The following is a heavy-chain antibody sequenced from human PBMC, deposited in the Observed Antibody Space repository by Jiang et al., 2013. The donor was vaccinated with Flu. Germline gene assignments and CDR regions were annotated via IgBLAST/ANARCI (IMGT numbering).Heavy chain of an antibody. CDR2: INAGNGNT. V-gene: IGHV1-3*01. Sequence: GAEVKKPGASVKVSCKASGYTFTSYAMHWVRQAPGQRLEWMGWINAGNGNTKYSQKFQGRVTITRDTSASTAYMELSSLRSEDTAVYYCARTRSGGDYRWFDPWGQGTLVTVSS. CDR1: GYTFTSYA. CDR3: ARTRSGGDYRWFDP. J-gene: IGHJ5*02. D-gene: IGHD4-17*01.